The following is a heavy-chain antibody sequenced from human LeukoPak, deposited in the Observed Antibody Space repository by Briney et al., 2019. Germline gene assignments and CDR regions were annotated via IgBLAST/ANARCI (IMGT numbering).Heavy chain of an antibody. D-gene: IGHD3-9*01. CDR3: ARVVRSSPTYYDILTGSIGDYYYYYMDV. CDR2: IYTSGST. CDR1: GGSISSCY. V-gene: IGHV4-4*07. J-gene: IGHJ6*03. Sequence: SETLSLTCTVSGGSISSCYWSWIRQPAGKGLEWIGRIYTSGSTNYNPSLKSRVTMSVDTSKNQFSLKLSSVTAADTAVYYCARVVRSSPTYYDILTGSIGDYYYYYMDVWGKGTTVTVSS.